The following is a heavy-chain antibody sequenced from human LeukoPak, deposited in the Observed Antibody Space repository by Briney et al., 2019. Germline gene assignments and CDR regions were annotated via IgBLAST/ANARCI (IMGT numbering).Heavy chain of an antibody. Sequence: GGSLRLSCAASGFTFSDYAMSWFRQAPGKGLEWVSGITSGFTPHYADSVKGRFTISRDNSKNTFHLQMNSLRAEDTAVYYCAKDYSDSRVGDVFFEYWGQGTLVTVSS. CDR2: ITSGFTP. CDR3: AKDYSDSRVGDVFFEY. CDR1: GFTFSDYA. D-gene: IGHD1-26*01. V-gene: IGHV3-23*01. J-gene: IGHJ4*02.